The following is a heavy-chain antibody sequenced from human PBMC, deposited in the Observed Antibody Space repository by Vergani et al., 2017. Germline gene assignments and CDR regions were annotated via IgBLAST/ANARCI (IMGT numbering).Heavy chain of an antibody. CDR2: IIPIFGTA. J-gene: IGHJ5*02. Sequence: QVQLVQSGAEVKKPGSSVKVSCKASGGTFSSYAISWVRQAPGQGLEWMGRIIPIFGTANYAQKFQGRVTMTADESTSTAYMELSSLRSEDTAVYYCAHGSGYSYAVRGNWFDPWGQGTLVTVSS. CDR3: AHGSGYSYAVRGNWFDP. D-gene: IGHD5-18*01. CDR1: GGTFSSYA. V-gene: IGHV1-69*18.